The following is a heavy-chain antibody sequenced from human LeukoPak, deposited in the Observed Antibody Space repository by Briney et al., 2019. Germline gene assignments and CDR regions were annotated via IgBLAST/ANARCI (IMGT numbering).Heavy chain of an antibody. CDR2: IYYSGST. CDR3: ARGVSVSPHFDY. CDR1: GGSISSSSYY. Sequence: PSETLSLTRTVSGGSISSSSYYWGWIRQPPGKGLEWIGSIYYSGSTYYNPSLKSRVTISVDTSKNQFSLKLSSVTAADTAVYYCARGVSVSPHFDYWGQGTLVTVSS. V-gene: IGHV4-39*07. D-gene: IGHD3-10*01. J-gene: IGHJ4*02.